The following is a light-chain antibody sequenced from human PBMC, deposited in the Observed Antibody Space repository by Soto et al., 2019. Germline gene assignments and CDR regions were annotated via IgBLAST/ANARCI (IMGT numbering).Light chain of an antibody. CDR2: GAS. Sequence: ELVLTQSPGTLSLSPGERATLSCRASQSVSSSYLAWYQQTPGQAPRLXSYGASSRATGIPDRFSGSGSGTDFTLTISRLEPEDFAVYYCQLYGSSPKTFGQGTKVDIK. J-gene: IGKJ1*01. CDR1: QSVSSSY. CDR3: QLYGSSPKT. V-gene: IGKV3-20*01.